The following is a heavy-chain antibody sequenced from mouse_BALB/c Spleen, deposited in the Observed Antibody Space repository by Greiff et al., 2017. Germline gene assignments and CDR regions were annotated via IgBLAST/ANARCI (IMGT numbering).Heavy chain of an antibody. D-gene: IGHD2-2*01. Sequence: EVMLVESGPELVKPGASVKISCKASGYTFTDYNMHWVKQIHGKSLEWIGYIYPYNGGTGYNQKFKSKATLTVDNSSSTAYMELRSLTSEDSAVYYCANGYEDAMDYWGQGTSVTVSS. CDR2: IYPYNGGT. V-gene: IGHV1S29*02. J-gene: IGHJ4*01. CDR1: GYTFTDYN. CDR3: ANGYEDAMDY.